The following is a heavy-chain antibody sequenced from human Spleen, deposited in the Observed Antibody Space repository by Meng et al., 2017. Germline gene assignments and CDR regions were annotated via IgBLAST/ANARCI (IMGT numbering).Heavy chain of an antibody. Sequence: ASVKVSCKASGYTFTSYYMHWVRQAPGQGLEWMGIINPSGGGTNYAQKFQGRVTMTRDTSISTAYMELSRLSSDDTAVYYCARQGDGLDIWGQGAMVTVSS. J-gene: IGHJ3*02. CDR1: GYTFTSYY. CDR3: ARQGDGLDI. CDR2: INPSGGGT. V-gene: IGHV1-2*02.